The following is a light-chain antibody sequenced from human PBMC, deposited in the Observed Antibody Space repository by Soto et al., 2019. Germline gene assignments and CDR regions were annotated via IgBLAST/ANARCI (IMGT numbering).Light chain of an antibody. CDR3: QQSYRTPYT. CDR1: QIISSY. V-gene: IGKV1-39*01. J-gene: IGKJ2*01. Sequence: DIQMTQSPSSLSASVGDRVTITCRASQIISSYLNWYHQKPGSAPKLLIYAASSLKSGVPSRFSGSGSGTDFTLTISSLQPEDFATYYCQQSYRTPYTFGQGTKLEI. CDR2: AAS.